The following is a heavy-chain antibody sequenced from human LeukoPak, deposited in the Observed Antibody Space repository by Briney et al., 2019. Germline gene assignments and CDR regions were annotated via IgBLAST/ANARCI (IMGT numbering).Heavy chain of an antibody. CDR3: ARETSYGSVPRSDAFDI. CDR2: MYYSGYA. D-gene: IGHD3-10*01. Sequence: SETLSLTCNVSGDSVGSVYWSWLRQPPGKGLEWLGYMYYSGYANCNPSLKSRVTISVDTSQNQVSLTLSSVTAADTAVYYCARETSYGSVPRSDAFDIWGQGTMVTVSS. CDR1: GDSVGSVY. V-gene: IGHV4-4*08. J-gene: IGHJ3*02.